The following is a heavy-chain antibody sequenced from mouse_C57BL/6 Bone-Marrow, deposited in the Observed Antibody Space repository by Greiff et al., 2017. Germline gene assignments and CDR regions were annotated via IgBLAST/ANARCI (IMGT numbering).Heavy chain of an antibody. CDR3: ASGGLRVY. J-gene: IGHJ2*01. CDR2: IYPRSGNT. V-gene: IGHV1-81*01. D-gene: IGHD2-4*01. CDR1: GYTFTSYG. Sequence: QVQLQQSGAELARPGASVKLSCKASGYTFTSYGISWVKQRTGQGLEWIGEIYPRSGNTYYNEKFKGKATLTADKSSSTAYMGLRSLTSEDSAVYFWASGGLRVYWGQGTTLTVSS.